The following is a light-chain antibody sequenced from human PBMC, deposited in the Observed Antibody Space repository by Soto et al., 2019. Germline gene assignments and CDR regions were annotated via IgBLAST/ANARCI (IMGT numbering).Light chain of an antibody. CDR1: QSVTSN. J-gene: IGKJ5*01. V-gene: IGKV3D-15*01. CDR3: QQYNNWPPIT. Sequence: VLTQSPVTLAVSPGQVATLSCWGSQSVTSNLAWYQQKRGQAPRLLIYAASTRATGVPARFSGSGSGTEFTLTIISLQSEDFAVYYCQQYNNWPPITFGQGTRLEIK. CDR2: AAS.